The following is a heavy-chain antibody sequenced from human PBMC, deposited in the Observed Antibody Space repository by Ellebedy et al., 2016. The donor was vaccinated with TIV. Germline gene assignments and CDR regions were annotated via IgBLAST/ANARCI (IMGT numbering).Heavy chain of an antibody. Sequence: ASVKVSXXASGYTFSGYYIHWVRQAPGQGLEWMGWINPNSGGTNYAPKFQGRVTMTRDTSISTAYMELTRLRSDDTAVYFCARGPSTGDFDFWGQGTLVTVSS. D-gene: IGHD7-27*01. CDR2: INPNSGGT. V-gene: IGHV1-2*02. J-gene: IGHJ4*02. CDR3: ARGPSTGDFDF. CDR1: GYTFSGYY.